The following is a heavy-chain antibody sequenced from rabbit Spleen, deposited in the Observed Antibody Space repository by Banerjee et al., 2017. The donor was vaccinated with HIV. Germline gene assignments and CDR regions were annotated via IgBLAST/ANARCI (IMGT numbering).Heavy chain of an antibody. CDR3: ARGGGL. J-gene: IGHJ6*01. V-gene: IGHV1S45*01. CDR1: GFSFTYGYV. Sequence: QQQLEESGGGLVKPGGTLTLTCTASGFSFTYGYVMSWVRQAPGKGLEWIGTIYAGSTGTIDYASWAKGRFTISKTSSTTVTLQLNSLTAADTATYFCARGGGLWGPGTLVTVS. CDR2: IYAGSTGTI.